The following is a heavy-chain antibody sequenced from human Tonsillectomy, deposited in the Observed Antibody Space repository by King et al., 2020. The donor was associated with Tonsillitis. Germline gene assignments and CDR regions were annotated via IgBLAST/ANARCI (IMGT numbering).Heavy chain of an antibody. CDR2: IYYSGST. D-gene: IGHD3-22*01. Sequence: QLQESGPGLVKPSETLSLTCTVSGGSIRSYYWTWIRQPPGKGLEWIGYIYYSGSTNCNTSLQSRVTISSDTPKNQFSLKLSSVTAADTAVYYCARNSGFWSYWYFDLWARGTLVTVSS. CDR3: ARNSGFWSYWYFDL. V-gene: IGHV4-59*08. CDR1: GGSIRSYY. J-gene: IGHJ2*01.